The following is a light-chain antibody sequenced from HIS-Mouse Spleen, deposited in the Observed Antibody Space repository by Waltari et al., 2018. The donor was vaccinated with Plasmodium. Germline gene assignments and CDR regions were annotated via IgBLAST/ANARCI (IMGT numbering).Light chain of an antibody. CDR2: TDS. Sequence: SYELTQPSSVSVSPGQTARITCSGDVLAKKYARWYQQKPGPAPVLVLYTDSERPSGIPERFSGSSSGTTVTLTISGAQVEGEADYYCYSAADNDRVFGGGTKLTVL. CDR1: VLAKKY. CDR3: YSAADNDRV. V-gene: IGLV3-27*01. J-gene: IGLJ3*02.